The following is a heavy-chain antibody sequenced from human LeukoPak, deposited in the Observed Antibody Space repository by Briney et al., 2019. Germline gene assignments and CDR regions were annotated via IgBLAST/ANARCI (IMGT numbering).Heavy chain of an antibody. D-gene: IGHD1-1*01. Sequence: GGSLRLSCAASGFTFSSYWMHWVRQAPGNGLVWVSRINSDGSSTSYADSVKGRFTISRDNAKNSLYLQMNSLRAEDTALYFCASGIRERGFDSWGQGTLVTVSS. V-gene: IGHV3-74*01. J-gene: IGHJ4*02. CDR2: INSDGSST. CDR1: GFTFSSYW. CDR3: ASGIRERGFDS.